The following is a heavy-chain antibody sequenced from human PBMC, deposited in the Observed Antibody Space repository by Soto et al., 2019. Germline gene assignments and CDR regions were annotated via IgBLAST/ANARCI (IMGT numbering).Heavy chain of an antibody. CDR3: ASVVALGLFDY. CDR2: ISASGGST. J-gene: IGHJ4*02. V-gene: IGHV3-23*01. Sequence: EVHILESGGGLIQPGESLGLSCAASGFTFSTYTMSWVRQAPEKGLEWVSSISASGGSTYYADSVKGRFTIFRDNSNNTLFLHMSRLRADDTAVYYCASVVALGLFDYWAQGTLVTVSS. D-gene: IGHD2-15*01. CDR1: GFTFSTYT.